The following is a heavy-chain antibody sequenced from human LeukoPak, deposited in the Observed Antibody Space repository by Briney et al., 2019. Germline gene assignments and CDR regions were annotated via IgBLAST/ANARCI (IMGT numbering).Heavy chain of an antibody. CDR2: IIPIFGIA. D-gene: IGHD3-22*01. CDR1: GGTFSSYA. Sequence: SVKVSCKASGGTFSSYAISWVRQAPGQGLEWMGRIIPIFGIANYAQKFQGRVSITADKSTSTAYMELSSLRSEDTAVYYCARVRYYDSSGYTSQLDYWGQGTLVTVSS. V-gene: IGHV1-69*04. CDR3: ARVRYYDSSGYTSQLDY. J-gene: IGHJ4*02.